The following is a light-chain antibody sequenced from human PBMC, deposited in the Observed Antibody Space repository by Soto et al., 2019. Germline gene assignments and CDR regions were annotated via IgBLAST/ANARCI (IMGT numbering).Light chain of an antibody. CDR3: QQYHSYWT. V-gene: IGKV3-11*01. CDR2: EAS. Sequence: EIVLTQSPATLSLSPGERFTLSCRASQSVSNYLAWYQQKPGQAPRLLISEASNRATGIAARFSGSGSGTDFTLTISSLQTDDFSTYYCQQYHSYWTFGQGTKVDNK. J-gene: IGKJ1*01. CDR1: QSVSNY.